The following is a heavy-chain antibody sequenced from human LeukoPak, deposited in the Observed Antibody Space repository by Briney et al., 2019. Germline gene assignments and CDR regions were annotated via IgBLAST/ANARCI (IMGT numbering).Heavy chain of an antibody. J-gene: IGHJ5*02. V-gene: IGHV3-21*01. CDR2: ISSSSTYI. CDR3: ARDSPTSTIVAVPPANDWFDP. D-gene: IGHD2-2*01. CDR1: GFTFRSYS. Sequence: GGSLRLSCAASGFTFRSYSMNWVRQAPGKGLEWVSFISSSSTYIYYADSVKGRFTISRDNAKNSLYLQMNSLRAEDTAIYYCARDSPTSTIVAVPPANDWFDPWGQGTLVTVSS.